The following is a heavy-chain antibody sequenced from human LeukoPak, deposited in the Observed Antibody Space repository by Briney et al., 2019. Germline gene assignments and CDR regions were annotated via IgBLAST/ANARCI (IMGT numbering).Heavy chain of an antibody. V-gene: IGHV4-31*03. CDR1: GGSISSGGYY. J-gene: IGHJ5*02. Sequence: SETLSLTCTVSGGSISSGGYYWSWIRQHPGTGLEWIGYIYYSGSTYYNPSLKSRVTISVDTSKNQFSLKLSSVTAADTAVYYCARASGWGGFPWFDPWGQGTLVTVSS. CDR2: IYYSGST. CDR3: ARASGWGGFPWFDP. D-gene: IGHD3-10*01.